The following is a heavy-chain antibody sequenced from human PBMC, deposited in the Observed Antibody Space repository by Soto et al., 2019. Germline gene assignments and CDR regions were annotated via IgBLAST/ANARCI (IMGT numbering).Heavy chain of an antibody. CDR2: ISYDGSNK. CDR1: GFTFSSYG. D-gene: IGHD4-17*01. CDR3: AKVGLTTVTTSGVDY. V-gene: IGHV3-30*18. J-gene: IGHJ4*02. Sequence: QVQLVESGGGVVQPGRSLRLSCAASGFTFSSYGMHWVRQAPGKGLEWVAVISYDGSNKYYADSVKGRFTISRDNSKNTLYLQMNSLRAEDTAVCYCAKVGLTTVTTSGVDYWGQGTLVTVSS.